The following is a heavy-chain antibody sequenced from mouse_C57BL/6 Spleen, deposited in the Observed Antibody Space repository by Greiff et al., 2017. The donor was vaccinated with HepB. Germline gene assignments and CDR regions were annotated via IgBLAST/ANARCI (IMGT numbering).Heavy chain of an antibody. D-gene: IGHD1-1*01. CDR2: IYPRSGNT. V-gene: IGHV1-81*01. J-gene: IGHJ2*01. CDR3: ARYPITTVDYFDY. CDR1: GYTFTSYG. Sequence: QVQLKESGAELARPGASVKLSCKASGYTFTSYGISWVKQRTGQGLEWIGEIYPRSGNTYYNEKFKGKATLTADKSSSTAYMELRSLTSEDSAVYFCARYPITTVDYFDYWGQGTTLTVSS.